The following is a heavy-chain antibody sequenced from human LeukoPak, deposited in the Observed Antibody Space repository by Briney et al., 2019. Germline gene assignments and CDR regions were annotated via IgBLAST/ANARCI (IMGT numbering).Heavy chain of an antibody. J-gene: IGHJ4*02. Sequence: GASVNVSCKASGYTFTGYYMHWVRQAPGQGLEWMGWINPNIGGTNYAQKFQGRGTMTSGTSISTAYMELSRLRSDDPAVYYCARDSDTAMVTGPDYWGQGTLVTVSS. D-gene: IGHD5-18*01. CDR2: INPNIGGT. CDR1: GYTFTGYY. CDR3: ARDSDTAMVTGPDY. V-gene: IGHV1-2*02.